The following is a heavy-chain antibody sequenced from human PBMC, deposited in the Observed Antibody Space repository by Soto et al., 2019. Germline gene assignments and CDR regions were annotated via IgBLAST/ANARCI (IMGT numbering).Heavy chain of an antibody. D-gene: IGHD1-26*01. V-gene: IGHV4-30-2*01. CDR1: GGSISSGGYS. J-gene: IGHJ4*02. CDR3: ARGEGGRNAY. Sequence: QLQLQESGSGLVKPSQTLSLTCAVSGGSISSGGYSWSWFRQPPGKGLEWIGYIYHSGGAYYNPSLKSRVTISVDTSKNQFSLRLSSVTAADTAVYYCARGEGGRNAYWGRGTLVTVSS. CDR2: IYHSGGA.